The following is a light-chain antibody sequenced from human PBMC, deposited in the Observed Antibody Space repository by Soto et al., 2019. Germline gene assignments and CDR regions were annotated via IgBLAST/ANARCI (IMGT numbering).Light chain of an antibody. CDR3: QQYGSSPLT. CDR1: QSVSGSY. CDR2: DAS. V-gene: IGKV3D-20*01. Sequence: EIVLTQSPATLSLSPGERATLSCGASQSVSGSYLAWYQQKPGLAPRLLIYDASSRATGIPDRFSGSGSGTDFTLTISRLEPEDFAVYYWQQYGSSPLTFGGGTKVEIK. J-gene: IGKJ4*01.